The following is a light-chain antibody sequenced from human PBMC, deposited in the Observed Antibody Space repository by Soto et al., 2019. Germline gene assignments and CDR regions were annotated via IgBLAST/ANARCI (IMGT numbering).Light chain of an antibody. CDR1: QSVGTS. CDR3: QHSISWPRS. V-gene: IGKV3-11*01. Sequence: DIVLTQSQATLSLSPGDRATLSCRASQSVGTSLAWYKRQPGQAPRLLIHDAAYRASVIPERFSGSGSGTALRLCISSLEPDDCAVYSCQHSISWPRSCGRGTKVEV. CDR2: DAA. J-gene: IGKJ1*01.